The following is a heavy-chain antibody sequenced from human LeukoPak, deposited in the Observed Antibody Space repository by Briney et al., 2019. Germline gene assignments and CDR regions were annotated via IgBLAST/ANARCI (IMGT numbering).Heavy chain of an antibody. CDR1: GFTFSSYS. D-gene: IGHD2-15*01. Sequence: GGSLRLSCAASGFTFSSYSMNWVRQAPGKGLEWVSSISSSSSYIYYADSVKGRFTISRDNAKNTLYLQMNSLRAEDTAVYYCARGGGGLDNWFDPWGQGTLVTVSS. CDR2: ISSSSSYI. V-gene: IGHV3-21*01. CDR3: ARGGGGLDNWFDP. J-gene: IGHJ5*02.